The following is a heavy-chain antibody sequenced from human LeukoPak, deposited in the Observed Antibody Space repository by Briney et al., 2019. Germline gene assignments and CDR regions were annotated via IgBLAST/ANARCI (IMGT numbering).Heavy chain of an antibody. CDR3: RLLWFGESNYYHMDV. Sequence: SVKVSCKASGGTFSSYAISWVRQAPGQGLEWMGRIIPIFGTANYAQKFQGRVTITTDESTSTAYMELSSLRSEDTAVYYCRLLWFGESNYYHMDVWGKGTTVTVSS. D-gene: IGHD3-10*01. V-gene: IGHV1-69*05. CDR1: GGTFSSYA. CDR2: IIPIFGTA. J-gene: IGHJ6*03.